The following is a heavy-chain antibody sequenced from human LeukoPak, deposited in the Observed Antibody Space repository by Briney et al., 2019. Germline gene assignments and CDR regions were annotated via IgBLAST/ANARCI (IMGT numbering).Heavy chain of an antibody. Sequence: PGGSLRLSCATSGFIFSNYGMHWVRQAPGKGLEWVGFIRYDGSDKYYADSVKGRFTISRDNSKNKVYLQMDSLRTEDTAVYYCAKDAWEVGATAEIDYWGQGTLVTVSS. J-gene: IGHJ4*02. CDR3: AKDAWEVGATAEIDY. D-gene: IGHD1-26*01. CDR1: GFIFSNYG. CDR2: IRYDGSDK. V-gene: IGHV3-30*02.